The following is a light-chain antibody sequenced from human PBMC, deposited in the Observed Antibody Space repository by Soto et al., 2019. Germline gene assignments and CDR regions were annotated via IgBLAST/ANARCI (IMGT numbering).Light chain of an antibody. V-gene: IGKV3-15*01. CDR2: GAS. CDR3: QQYNNWPYT. J-gene: IGKJ2*01. CDR1: QSVSSN. Sequence: DIVMTQSPATLSLSPGESDTLSCRASQSVSSNLAWYQQKPGQAPRLLIYGASTRATGIPARFSGSGSGTECTLTISSLQSEDFAVYYCQQYNNWPYTFGQETKLEIK.